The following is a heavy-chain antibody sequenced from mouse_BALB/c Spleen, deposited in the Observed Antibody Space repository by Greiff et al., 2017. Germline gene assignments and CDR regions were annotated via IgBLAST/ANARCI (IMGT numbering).Heavy chain of an antibody. Sequence: QVQLKQSGPGLVQPSQSLSITCTVSGFSLTSYGVHWVRQSPGKGLEWLGVIWSGGSTDYNAAFISRLSISKDNSKSQVFFKMNSLQADDTAIYYCARNKYGNYDGFYAMDYWGQGTSVTVSS. CDR3: ARNKYGNYDGFYAMDY. CDR2: IWSGGST. V-gene: IGHV2-4-1*01. J-gene: IGHJ4*01. CDR1: GFSLTSYG. D-gene: IGHD2-10*02.